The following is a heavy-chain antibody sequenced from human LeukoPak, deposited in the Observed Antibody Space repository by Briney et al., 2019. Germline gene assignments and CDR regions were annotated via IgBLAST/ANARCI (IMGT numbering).Heavy chain of an antibody. D-gene: IGHD4-17*01. Sequence: GGSLRLSCAASGFTFSSYWMHWVRQAPGKGLVWVSRIISDGSSTSYADSVKGRFTISRDNPKKTLHLQMNSLRAEDTAVYYCARGVNGDSRFDPWGQGTLVTVSS. V-gene: IGHV3-74*01. CDR2: IISDGSST. CDR3: ARGVNGDSRFDP. CDR1: GFTFSSYW. J-gene: IGHJ5*02.